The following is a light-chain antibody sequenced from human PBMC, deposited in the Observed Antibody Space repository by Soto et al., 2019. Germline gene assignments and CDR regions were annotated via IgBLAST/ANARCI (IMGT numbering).Light chain of an antibody. CDR2: KAS. Sequence: DIQMTQSPSTLSASVGDRVTLTCRASQSISNWLAWYQQKPGKVPKLLIYKASTLESGVPSRFSGCASGTEFTLTISSLQPDDFATYYCQRYDSFRTFGQGTKVEIK. J-gene: IGKJ1*01. CDR1: QSISNW. V-gene: IGKV1-5*03. CDR3: QRYDSFRT.